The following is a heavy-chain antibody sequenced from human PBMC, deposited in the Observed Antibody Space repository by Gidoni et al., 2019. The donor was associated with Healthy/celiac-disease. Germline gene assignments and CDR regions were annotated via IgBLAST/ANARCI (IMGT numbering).Heavy chain of an antibody. CDR2: FDPEDGET. CDR3: ARVRGSYSHDAFDI. J-gene: IGHJ3*02. CDR1: GYTLPELS. V-gene: IGHV1-24*01. D-gene: IGHD1-26*01. Sequence: QVQLVQSGAEVKKPGASVKVSCQVSGYTLPELSMHWVRQATGKGLEWMGGFDPEDGETIDEQKVKGRVNMTEDTSTDTAYMELSSLRSEDTAVYYWARVRGSYSHDAFDIWGQGTMVTVSS.